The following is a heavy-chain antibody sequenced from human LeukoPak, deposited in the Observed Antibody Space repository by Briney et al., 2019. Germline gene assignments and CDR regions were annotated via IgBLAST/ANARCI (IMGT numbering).Heavy chain of an antibody. D-gene: IGHD3-22*01. CDR1: GFTFSSYA. CDR2: ISGSGGST. V-gene: IGHV3-23*01. J-gene: IGHJ4*02. Sequence: GGSLRLSCAASGFTFSSYAMGWVRQAPGKGLEWVSAISGSGGSTYYADSVKGRFTISRDNSKNTLYLQMNSLRAEDTAVYYCAKDGYDSSGYYYAGNDYWGQGTLVTVSS. CDR3: AKDGYDSSGYYYAGNDY.